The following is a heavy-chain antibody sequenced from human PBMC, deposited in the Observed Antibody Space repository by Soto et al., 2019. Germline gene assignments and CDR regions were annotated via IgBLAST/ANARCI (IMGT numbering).Heavy chain of an antibody. CDR1: GGSISSSNW. Sequence: SETLSLTCAVCGGSISSSNWWSWVRQPPGKGLEWIGEIYHSGSTTYNPSLRGRVTISVDKSKNQFYLKVSSVTAADSAVYHCARGYNEFDYWGQGTLVTVSS. V-gene: IGHV4-4*02. CDR2: IYHSGST. CDR3: ARGYNEFDY. D-gene: IGHD1-1*01. J-gene: IGHJ4*02.